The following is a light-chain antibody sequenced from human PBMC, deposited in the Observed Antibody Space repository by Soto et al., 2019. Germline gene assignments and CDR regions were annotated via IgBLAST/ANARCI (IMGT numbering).Light chain of an antibody. J-gene: IGLJ7*01. CDR1: SSNIGSNN. Sequence: QSVVTQPPSASGTPGQWVTISCSGNSSNIGSNNVNWYQQLPGTAPKLLIYMNNQRPSGVPDRFSGSKSGTSASLAISGLQSEDQADYYCAAWDDSLNGHVVFGGGTQLTVL. CDR3: AAWDDSLNGHVV. V-gene: IGLV1-44*01. CDR2: MNN.